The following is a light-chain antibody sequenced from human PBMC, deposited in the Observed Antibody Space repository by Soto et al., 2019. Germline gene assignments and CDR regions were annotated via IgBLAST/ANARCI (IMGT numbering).Light chain of an antibody. J-gene: IGKJ1*01. V-gene: IGKV4-1*01. Sequence: DIVMTQSPDSLAVSLVERATINCKSSQSLLHLAWYQQKPGQTPKLLIYWASTRESGVPARFSGSASGPDFTLTISSLRAEDVAVYYCQQYYTTPVTFGQGTKVEIK. CDR3: QQYYTTPVT. CDR1: QSLLH. CDR2: WAS.